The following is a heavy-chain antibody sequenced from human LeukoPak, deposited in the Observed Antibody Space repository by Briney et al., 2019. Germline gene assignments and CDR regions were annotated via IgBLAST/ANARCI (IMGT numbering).Heavy chain of an antibody. Sequence: SETLSLTCAVYGGSFSGYYWSWIRQPPGKGLEWIGEINHSGSTNYNPSLKSRVTISLDTSKNQFSLTVTPVIGPDTAVYDCAKFSRRPEKFDPWGQGTLVTVSS. CDR1: GGSFSGYY. V-gene: IGHV4-34*01. J-gene: IGHJ5*02. CDR2: INHSGST. D-gene: IGHD2/OR15-2a*01. CDR3: AKFSRRPEKFDP.